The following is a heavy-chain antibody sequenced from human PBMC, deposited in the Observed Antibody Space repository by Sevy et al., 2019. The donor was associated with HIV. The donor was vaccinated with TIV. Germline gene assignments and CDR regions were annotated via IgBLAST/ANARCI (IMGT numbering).Heavy chain of an antibody. V-gene: IGHV3-30*18. CDR2: ISYDGSNK. J-gene: IGHJ4*02. D-gene: IGHD4-17*01. CDR1: GFTFSSYG. Sequence: GGFLRLSCAASGFTFSSYGMHWVRQAPGKGLEWVAVISYDGSNKYYADSVKGRFTISRDNSKNTLYLQMNSLRAEDTAVYYCAKGHYGGNSGGLNYFDYWGQGTLVTVSS. CDR3: AKGHYGGNSGGLNYFDY.